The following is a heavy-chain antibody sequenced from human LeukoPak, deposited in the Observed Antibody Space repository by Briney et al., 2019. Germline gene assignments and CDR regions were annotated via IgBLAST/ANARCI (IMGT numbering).Heavy chain of an antibody. CDR1: GYTFTSYG. CDR3: ARHPNYYDSSGSFDY. J-gene: IGHJ4*02. V-gene: IGHV1-18*01. CDR2: ISAYNGNT. D-gene: IGHD3-22*01. Sequence: ASVKVSCKASGYTFTSYGISWVRQAPGQGLEWMGWISAYNGNTNYAQKLQGRVTMTTDTSTSTAYMELRSLRSDDTAVYYCARHPNYYDSSGSFDYWGQGTLVPVSS.